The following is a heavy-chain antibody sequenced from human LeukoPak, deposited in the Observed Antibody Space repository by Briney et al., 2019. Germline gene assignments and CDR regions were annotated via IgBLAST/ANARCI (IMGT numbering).Heavy chain of an antibody. CDR1: GYTFTAYY. CDR2: INPKNGDT. CDR3: ATPGPYDSSGYLGY. Sequence: ASVKVSCKASGYTFTAYYIHWVRQAPGQGLEWMGRINPKNGDTNYAQKFQGRVTMTEDTSTDTAYMELSSLRSEDTAVYYCATPGPYDSSGYLGYWGQGTLVTVSS. V-gene: IGHV1-2*06. J-gene: IGHJ4*02. D-gene: IGHD3-22*01.